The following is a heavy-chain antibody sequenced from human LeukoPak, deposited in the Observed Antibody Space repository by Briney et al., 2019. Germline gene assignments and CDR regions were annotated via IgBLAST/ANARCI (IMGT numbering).Heavy chain of an antibody. V-gene: IGHV3-74*01. CDR1: GFTFSSYW. CDR3: ARDIVVVPAATHSSIVYYYGMDV. D-gene: IGHD2-2*01. J-gene: IGHJ6*02. CDR2: INSDGSRT. Sequence: PGGSLRLSCAASGFTFSSYWMHWVRQAPGKGLAWVSRINSDGSRTSYADSVKGRFTISRDNAKNTLYLQMNSLRAEDTAVYYCARDIVVVPAATHSSIVYYYGMDVWGQGTTVTVSS.